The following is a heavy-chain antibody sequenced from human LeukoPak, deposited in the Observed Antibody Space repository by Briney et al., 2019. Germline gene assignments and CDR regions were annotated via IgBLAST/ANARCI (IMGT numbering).Heavy chain of an antibody. Sequence: SETLSLTCAVYGGSFSGYYWSWIRQPPGKGLEWIGEINHSGSTNYNPSLKSRVTISVDTSKNQFSLKLSSVTAADTAVYYCARRRSSGWYYYYYYMDVWGKGTTVTVSS. CDR1: GGSFSGYY. CDR2: INHSGST. V-gene: IGHV4-34*01. D-gene: IGHD6-19*01. J-gene: IGHJ6*03. CDR3: ARRRSSGWYYYYYYMDV.